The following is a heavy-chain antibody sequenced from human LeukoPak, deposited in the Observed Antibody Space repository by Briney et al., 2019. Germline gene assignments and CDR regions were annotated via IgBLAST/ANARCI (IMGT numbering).Heavy chain of an antibody. CDR1: GYTFTGYY. D-gene: IGHD6-13*01. J-gene: IGHJ6*03. CDR2: INPNSGDS. Sequence: ASVKVSCKASGYTFTGYYMHWVRQAPGQGLEWMGWINPNSGDSYSAQNFQGRVTMTRDTSISTAYMELSRLRSDDTAVYYCARGYHSSSWYDFRYYYYYYMDVWGKGTTVTVSS. V-gene: IGHV1-2*02. CDR3: ARGYHSSSWYDFRYYYYYYMDV.